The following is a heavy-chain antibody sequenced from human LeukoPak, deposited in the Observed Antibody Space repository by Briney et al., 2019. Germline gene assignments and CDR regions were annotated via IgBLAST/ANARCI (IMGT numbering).Heavy chain of an antibody. J-gene: IGHJ4*02. CDR2: IYSGGST. CDR1: GFTVSSNY. V-gene: IGHV3-66*01. CDR3: ARARGSWGRFSFYYFDY. Sequence: GGSLRLSCAASGFTVSSNYMSWVRQAPGKGLEWVSVIYSGGSTYYADSVKGRFTISRDNSKNTLYLQMNSLRAEDTAVYYCARARGSWGRFSFYYFDYWGQGTLVTVSP. D-gene: IGHD6-13*01.